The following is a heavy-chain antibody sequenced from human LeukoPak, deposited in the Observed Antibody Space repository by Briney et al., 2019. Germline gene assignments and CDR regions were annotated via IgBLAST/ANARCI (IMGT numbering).Heavy chain of an antibody. V-gene: IGHV3-48*03. Sequence: GGSLRLSCAASGFIFTNYEMNWFRQAPGKGLEWVSYISTTDTTYYAESVKGRFTISRDNVKNLLYLQLNSLRAEDKDAYYCAFREFNSGPWGQGAVVIVSS. CDR3: AFREFNSGP. D-gene: IGHD3-10*01. CDR2: ISTTDTT. J-gene: IGHJ5*02. CDR1: GFIFTNYE.